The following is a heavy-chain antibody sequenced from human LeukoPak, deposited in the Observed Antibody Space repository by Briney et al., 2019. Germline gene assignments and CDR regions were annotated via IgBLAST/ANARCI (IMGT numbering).Heavy chain of an antibody. CDR2: IGGNAGST. V-gene: IGHV3-23*01. Sequence: GGPLNPSWEAPGSPLGSFAMSWFGQVPGRGWGWASLIGGNAGSTYYADSVKGRFTISRDITKNTLYLQMNSLRAEDTATYYCAKDGLQSSEWLPPLNYWGQGTLVTVSS. CDR1: GSPLGSFA. J-gene: IGHJ4*02. D-gene: IGHD3-3*01. CDR3: AKDGLQSSEWLPPLNY.